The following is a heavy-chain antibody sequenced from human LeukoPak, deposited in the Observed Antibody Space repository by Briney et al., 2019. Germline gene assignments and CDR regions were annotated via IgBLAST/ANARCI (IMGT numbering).Heavy chain of an antibody. CDR2: INPNSGGT. CDR1: GYTFTGYY. J-gene: IGHJ4*02. V-gene: IGHV1-2*02. CDR3: AREMGTTPFDY. D-gene: IGHD1-7*01. Sequence: GASVKVSCKASGYTFTGYYMHWVRQAPGQGLEWMGWINPNSGGTNYAQKFQGRATMTRNTSISTAYMELSSLRSEDTAVYYCAREMGTTPFDYWGQGTLVTVSS.